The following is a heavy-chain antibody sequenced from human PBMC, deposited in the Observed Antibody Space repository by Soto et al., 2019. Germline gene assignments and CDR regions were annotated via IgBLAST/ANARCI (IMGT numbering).Heavy chain of an antibody. CDR1: GGSIRNSGYY. CDR2: ISYSGST. CDR3: ARDAVTKRDFYYYGMDV. J-gene: IGHJ6*02. D-gene: IGHD4-4*01. Sequence: QVQLQESGPGLVKPSQTLSLTCTVSGGSIRNSGYYWSWIRQHPGKGLEGIGYISYSGSTDYAPSLTSRVTLSVDTSKNQFSLKLSSVTAADTAVYYCARDAVTKRDFYYYGMDVWGRGTTVTVSS. V-gene: IGHV4-31*03.